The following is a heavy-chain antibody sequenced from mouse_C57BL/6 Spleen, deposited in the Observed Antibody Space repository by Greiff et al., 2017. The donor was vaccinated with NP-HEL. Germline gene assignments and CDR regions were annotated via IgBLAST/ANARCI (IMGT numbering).Heavy chain of an antibody. CDR3: ARSDDGYLYAMDY. J-gene: IGHJ4*01. CDR1: GYTFTSYW. Sequence: VQLQQPGAELVRPGTSVKLSCKASGYTFTSYWMHWVKQRPGQGLEWIGVIDPSDSYTNYNQKFKGKATLTVDTSSSTAYMQLSSLTSEDSAVYYCARSDDGYLYAMDYWGQGTSVTVSS. V-gene: IGHV1-59*01. CDR2: IDPSDSYT. D-gene: IGHD2-3*01.